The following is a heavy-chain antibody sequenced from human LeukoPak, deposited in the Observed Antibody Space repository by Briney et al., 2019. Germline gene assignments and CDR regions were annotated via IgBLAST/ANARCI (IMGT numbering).Heavy chain of an antibody. V-gene: IGHV4-4*07. CDR2: IYTSGST. CDR1: GGSISSYY. J-gene: IGHJ3*02. CDR3: VRGRYDSSGYFALDI. D-gene: IGHD3-22*01. Sequence: SETLSLTCTVSGGSISSYYWSWIRQPAGKGLEWIGRIYTSGSTDYNPSLKSRVTMSVDTSKNQFSLKLSSVTAADTAVYYCVRGRYDSSGYFALDIWGQGTMATVSS.